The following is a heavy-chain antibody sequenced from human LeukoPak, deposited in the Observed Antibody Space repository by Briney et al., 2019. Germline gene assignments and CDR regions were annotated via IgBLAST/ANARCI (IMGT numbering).Heavy chain of an antibody. CDR1: GGSIGSSNW. D-gene: IGHD3-10*01. CDR3: AREVRFSMVRGEIDC. CDR2: IYYSGNT. V-gene: IGHV4-4*02. J-gene: IGHJ4*02. Sequence: SGTLSLTCAVSGGSIGSSNWWSWVRQPPGKGLEWIGEIYYSGNTNYNPSLKSRVTISIDKSKNQLSLKLSSVTAADTAVYYCAREVRFSMVRGEIDCWGQGTLVTVSS.